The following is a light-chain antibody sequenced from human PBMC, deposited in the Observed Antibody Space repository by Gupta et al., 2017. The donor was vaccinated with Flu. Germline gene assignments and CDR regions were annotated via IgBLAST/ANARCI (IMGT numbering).Light chain of an antibody. Sequence: SYELTQPPSVSVSPGQTARITCSGAALQKKFAYWYQQKSGQAPVLVIYDDSKRPSGIPERFSASSSGTVATLTVSRAQVEDEADYYCYSTDSSGDHGVFGGGTRLTVL. V-gene: IGLV3-10*01. CDR2: DDS. CDR3: YSTDSSGDHGV. CDR1: ALQKKF. J-gene: IGLJ3*02.